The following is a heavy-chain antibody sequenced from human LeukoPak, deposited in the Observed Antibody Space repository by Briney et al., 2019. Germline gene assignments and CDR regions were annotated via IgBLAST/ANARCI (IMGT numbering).Heavy chain of an antibody. Sequence: GGSLRLSCAASGFTFSSYGMHWVRQAPGKGLEWVAVIWYDGSNEYYADSVKGRFTISRDNSKNTLYLQMNSLRAEDTAVYYCARETTVTQRPDYWGQGTLVTVSS. J-gene: IGHJ4*02. CDR3: ARETTVTQRPDY. D-gene: IGHD4-17*01. CDR2: IWYDGSNE. V-gene: IGHV3-33*01. CDR1: GFTFSSYG.